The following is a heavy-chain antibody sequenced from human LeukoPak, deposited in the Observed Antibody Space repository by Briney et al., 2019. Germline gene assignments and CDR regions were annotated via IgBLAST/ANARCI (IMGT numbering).Heavy chain of an antibody. V-gene: IGHV2-5*02. CDR1: GFSLSTSGVG. D-gene: IGHD6-6*01. CDR2: IYWDDDK. Sequence: SGPTLVKPTQTLTLTCTFSGFSLSTSGVGVGWIRQPPGKALEWLVLIYWDDDKRYSPSLKSRLTITKDTSKNQVVLTMTNMDPVDTATYYCAHTGYSSSSIAFDIWGQGTMVTVSS. J-gene: IGHJ3*02. CDR3: AHTGYSSSSIAFDI.